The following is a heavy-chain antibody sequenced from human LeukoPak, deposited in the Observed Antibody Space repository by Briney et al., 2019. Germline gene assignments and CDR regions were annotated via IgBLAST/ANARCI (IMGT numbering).Heavy chain of an antibody. CDR2: SNPNNGDT. CDR1: GYTFTGYY. V-gene: IGHV1-2*02. Sequence: APVKVSCKASGYTFTGYYMHWVRQAPGQGLEWMGWSNPNNGDTDYAQEFQGRVTMTRDTSISTAYMELSSLRSDDTAVYYCARVGVAGNYFDYWGQGTLVTVSS. D-gene: IGHD6-19*01. J-gene: IGHJ4*02. CDR3: ARVGVAGNYFDY.